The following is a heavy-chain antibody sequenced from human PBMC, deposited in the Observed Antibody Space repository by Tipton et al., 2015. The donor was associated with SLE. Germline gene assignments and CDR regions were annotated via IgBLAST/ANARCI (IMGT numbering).Heavy chain of an antibody. CDR3: VRELVGGHFDY. V-gene: IGHV1-46*01. CDR1: GYTFSDYY. J-gene: IGHJ4*02. D-gene: IGHD3-16*01. CDR2: IITSEGRT. Sequence: QVQLVQSGAEVKKPGASMTVSCKTSGYTFSDYYIHWMRQAPGQGLEWIGIIITSEGRTNYAQKFWGRVSITRDMSTSTVYMEMDRPTSDDTAVYYCVRELVGGHFDYWGQGTLVTVSS.